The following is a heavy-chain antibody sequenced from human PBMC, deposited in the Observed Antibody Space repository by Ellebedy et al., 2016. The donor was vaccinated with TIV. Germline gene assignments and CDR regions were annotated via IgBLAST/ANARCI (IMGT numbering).Heavy chain of an antibody. J-gene: IGHJ6*03. CDR3: ARGREWSGGGDSNKRLYFFYYYMDV. D-gene: IGHD2-21*02. CDR1: SGSISTYY. V-gene: IGHV4-59*01. Sequence: SETLSLTCTVSSGSISTYYWNWIRQSPGKGLEWIGSIYHSGSTNYNPSLKSRVTMSVDTPNNQFSLKVRSVIASDTAVYDCARGREWSGGGDSNKRLYFFYYYMDVWGEGTTVTVSS. CDR2: IYHSGST.